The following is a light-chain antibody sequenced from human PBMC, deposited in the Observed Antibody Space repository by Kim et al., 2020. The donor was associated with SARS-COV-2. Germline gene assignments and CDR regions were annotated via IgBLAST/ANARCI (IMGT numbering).Light chain of an antibody. CDR1: QSISNF. V-gene: IGKV1-39*01. J-gene: IGKJ5*01. CDR2: AAS. CDR3: QQVHSIPIT. Sequence: SASVGDRVTITCRASQSISNFVNWYQQIPGEAPRVLISAASSLQSGVPSRFSGSVSGTDFTLTISTLQPEDSASYYCQQVHSIPITFGQGTRLEI.